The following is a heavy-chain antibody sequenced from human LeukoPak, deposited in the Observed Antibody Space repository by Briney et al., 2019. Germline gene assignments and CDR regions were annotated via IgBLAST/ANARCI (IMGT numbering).Heavy chain of an antibody. V-gene: IGHV3-23*01. CDR2: ISDNGAVT. CDR3: ARVTAVAGTSVGVDA. D-gene: IGHD6-19*01. J-gene: IGHJ4*02. Sequence: GGSLRLSCAASGFSFSMYSMSWIRQAPGKGLEWVSVISDNGAVTFYGDSVKGRFTISRDNSKNTLYLQMNSLRAEDTAVYYCARVTAVAGTSVGVDAWGQGILVTVS. CDR1: GFSFSMYS.